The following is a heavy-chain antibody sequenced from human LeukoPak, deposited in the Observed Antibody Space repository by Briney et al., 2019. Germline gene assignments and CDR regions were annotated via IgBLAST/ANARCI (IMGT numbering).Heavy chain of an antibody. Sequence: HTGGSLSLSCAASEFTFSTYAMSWVRQAPGKGLEWVSLISGTGDTTYYADSVKGRFTISRDNSKNTLYLQMNSLRAEDTAVYYCAKGRGSGWPLPYFDYWGQGTLVTVSS. CDR1: EFTFSTYA. J-gene: IGHJ4*02. CDR3: AKGRGSGWPLPYFDY. V-gene: IGHV3-23*01. CDR2: ISGTGDTT. D-gene: IGHD6-19*01.